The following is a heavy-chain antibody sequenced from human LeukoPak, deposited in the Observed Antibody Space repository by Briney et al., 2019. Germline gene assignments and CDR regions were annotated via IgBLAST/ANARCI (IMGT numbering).Heavy chain of an antibody. J-gene: IGHJ5*02. CDR3: AAGGASAP. CDR2: ISPGDTGI. CDR1: GYSFTNFW. Sequence: GESLKISCKGSGYSFTNFWIGWVRQMPGKGLEWMGVISPGDTGIRYSPSFQGQVTISVDKSISTAYLQWSSLKASDSAMYYCAAGGASAPWGQGTLVTVSS. V-gene: IGHV5-51*01. D-gene: IGHD3-16*01.